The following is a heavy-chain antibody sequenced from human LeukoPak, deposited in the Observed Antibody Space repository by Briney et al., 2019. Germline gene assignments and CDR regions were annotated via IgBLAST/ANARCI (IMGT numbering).Heavy chain of an antibody. CDR2: IYYSGST. CDR1: GGSISSSSYY. J-gene: IGHJ4*02. V-gene: IGHV4-39*07. CDR3: ARGLMITFGGAYSPYYFDY. D-gene: IGHD3-16*01. Sequence: SETLSLTCTVSGGSISSSSYYWGWIRQPPGKGLEWIGSIYYSGSTYYNPSLKSRVTISVDTSKNQFSLKLSSVTAADTAVYYCARGLMITFGGAYSPYYFDYWGQGTLVTVSS.